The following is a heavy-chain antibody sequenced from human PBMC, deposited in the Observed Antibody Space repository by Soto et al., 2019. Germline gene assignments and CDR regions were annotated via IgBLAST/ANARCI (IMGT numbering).Heavy chain of an antibody. D-gene: IGHD5-18*01. CDR2: IIPIFGTA. Sequence: QVQLVQSGAEVKKPGSSVKVSCKASGGTFSSYAISWVRQAPGQGLEWMGGIIPIFGTANYAQKFQGRVXIXAXXSTSTAYMELSSLRSEHTAVYYCASYVDTAYGMDVWGQGATVTVSS. J-gene: IGHJ6*02. CDR3: ASYVDTAYGMDV. V-gene: IGHV1-69*12. CDR1: GGTFSSYA.